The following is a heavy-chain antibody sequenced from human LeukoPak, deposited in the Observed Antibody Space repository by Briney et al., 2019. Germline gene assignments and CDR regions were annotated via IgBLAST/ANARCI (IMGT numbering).Heavy chain of an antibody. Sequence: ASVKVSCKASGYTFTSYGISWVRQAPGQGLEWMGWISAYNGNTNYAQRLQGRVTMTTVTSTSTAYMELRSLRSDDTAVYYCARGGEIVGATTWSDYWGQGTLVTVSS. CDR3: ARGGEIVGATTWSDY. CDR2: ISAYNGNT. D-gene: IGHD1-26*01. CDR1: GYTFTSYG. V-gene: IGHV1-18*01. J-gene: IGHJ4*02.